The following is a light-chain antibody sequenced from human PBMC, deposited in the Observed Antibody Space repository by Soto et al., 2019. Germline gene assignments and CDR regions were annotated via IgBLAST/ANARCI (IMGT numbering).Light chain of an antibody. CDR3: ASYTSSNTLV. CDR2: EVS. V-gene: IGLV2-14*01. J-gene: IGLJ2*01. CDR1: SSDVGGYNY. Sequence: QSALTQPASVSGSPGQSITISCTGTSSDVGGYNYVSWYQQHPGKAPKLMIYEVSNRPSGVSNRFSGSKSGNTASLIISRLQTEDEADYYCASYTSSNTLVIGGGTKVTVL.